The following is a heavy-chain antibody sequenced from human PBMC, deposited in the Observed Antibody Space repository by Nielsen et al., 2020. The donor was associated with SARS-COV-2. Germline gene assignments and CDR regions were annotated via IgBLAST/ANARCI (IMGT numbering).Heavy chain of an antibody. V-gene: IGHV1-46*01. CDR3: ARGPQSSPYDFWSRFGMDV. CDR2: INPSGGST. J-gene: IGHJ6*02. Sequence: ASVKVSCKASGYTFTSYYMHWVRQAPGQGLEWMGIINPSGGSTSYAQKFQGRVTMTRDTSTSTVYMELSSLRSEDTAVYYCARGPQSSPYDFWSRFGMDVWGQGTTVTVSS. D-gene: IGHD3-3*01. CDR1: GYTFTSYY.